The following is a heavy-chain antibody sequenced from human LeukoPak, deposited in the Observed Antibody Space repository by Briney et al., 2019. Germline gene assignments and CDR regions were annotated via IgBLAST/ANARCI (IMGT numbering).Heavy chain of an antibody. D-gene: IGHD1-26*01. CDR3: AKHRRDLLSYSLFDY. V-gene: IGHV3-23*01. CDR2: ISSSGEST. J-gene: IGHJ4*02. CDR1: GFTFNSFA. Sequence: GGSLRLSCAASGFTFNSFAMSWVRQAPGKGLEWVSGISSSGESTYYVDSVKGGFTISTHNSKTTLYLRMSSLRAEDTALYYCAKHRRDLLSYSLFDYWGQGSLVTVSS.